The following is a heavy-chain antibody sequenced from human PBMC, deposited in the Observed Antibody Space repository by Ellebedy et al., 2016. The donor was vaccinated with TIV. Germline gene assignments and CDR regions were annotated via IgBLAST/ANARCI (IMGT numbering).Heavy chain of an antibody. D-gene: IGHD5-18*01. CDR3: ARRIRTDRPIAQENWFDP. CDR1: GDSINTYY. V-gene: IGHV4-59*08. CDR2: VYNSGST. J-gene: IGHJ5*02. Sequence: SETLSLTXSVSGDSINTYYWNWIRQPPGGGLEWIAYVYNSGSTNVNPSLQSRVSISLDRSKNQFSLTLTSMTAADTAVYYCARRIRTDRPIAQENWFDPWGQGTLVTVSS.